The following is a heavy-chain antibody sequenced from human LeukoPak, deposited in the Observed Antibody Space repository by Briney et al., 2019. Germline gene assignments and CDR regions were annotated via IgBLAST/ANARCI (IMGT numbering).Heavy chain of an antibody. V-gene: IGHV1-69*04. CDR2: IIPIFGIA. CDR3: AREGSGYDPLRPYYYYSMDV. D-gene: IGHD5-12*01. Sequence: SVKVSCKASGGTFSSYAISWVRQAPGQGLEWMGRIIPIFGIANYAQKFQGRVTITADKSTSTAYMELSSLRSEDTAVYYCAREGSGYDPLRPYYYYSMDVWGQGTTVTVSS. CDR1: GGTFSSYA. J-gene: IGHJ6*02.